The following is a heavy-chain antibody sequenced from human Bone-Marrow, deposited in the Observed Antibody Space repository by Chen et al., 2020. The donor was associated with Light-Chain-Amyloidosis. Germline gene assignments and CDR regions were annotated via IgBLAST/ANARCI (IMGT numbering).Heavy chain of an antibody. J-gene: IGHJ3*02. CDR2: ISYDGSNK. V-gene: IGHV3-30*18. CDR1: GFTFSSYG. CDR3: AKDIRKLDAFDI. Sequence: QVQLVESGGGVVQPGRSVRLSCAASGFTFSSYGMHWVRQAPGKGLEWVAVISYDGSNKYYADSVKGRFTISRDNSKNTLYLQMNSLRAEDTAVYYCAKDIRKLDAFDIWGQGTMVTVSS.